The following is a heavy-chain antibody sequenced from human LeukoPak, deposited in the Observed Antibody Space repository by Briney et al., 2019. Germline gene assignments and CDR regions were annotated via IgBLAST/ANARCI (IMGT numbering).Heavy chain of an antibody. CDR1: GFTFSSYS. CDR3: ARVSWRGSVGN. J-gene: IGHJ4*02. V-gene: IGHV3-21*01. Sequence: GGSLRLSCAASGFTFSSYSMNWVRQAPGKGLEWVSSISSSSSYIYYADSVRGRFTISRDNAKNSLYLQMNSLRAEDTAVYYCARVSWRGSVGNWGQGTLVTVSS. D-gene: IGHD3-10*01. CDR2: ISSSSSYI.